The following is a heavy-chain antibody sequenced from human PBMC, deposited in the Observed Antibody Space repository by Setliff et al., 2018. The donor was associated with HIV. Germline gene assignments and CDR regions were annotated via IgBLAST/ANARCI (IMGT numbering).Heavy chain of an antibody. J-gene: IGHJ3*02. D-gene: IGHD3-16*02. CDR2: IYTSGST. V-gene: IGHV4-4*07. CDR1: GGSISSYY. Sequence: SETLSLTCTVSGGSISSYYWSWIRQPAGKGLEWIGRIYTSGSTNYNPSLKSRVTISVDTSKNQFSLKLSSVTAADTAVYYCARHMITFGGVIVVDAFDIWGQGTMVTVSS. CDR3: ARHMITFGGVIVVDAFDI.